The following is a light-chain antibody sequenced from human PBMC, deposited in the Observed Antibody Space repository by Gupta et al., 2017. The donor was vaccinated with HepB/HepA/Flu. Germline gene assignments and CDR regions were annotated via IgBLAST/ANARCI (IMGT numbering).Light chain of an antibody. CDR1: ETVKTFF. V-gene: IGKV3-20*01. Sequence: EITLTQSPGTLPLSPGETVTLSCGASETVKTFFLSWYQQKPGQAPRLLVYGASNRAADIPDRFSGVASGTDLTLTITRLEPEDFAVYYCLYFGDSQITFGQGTRLEIK. CDR3: LYFGDSQIT. J-gene: IGKJ5*01. CDR2: GAS.